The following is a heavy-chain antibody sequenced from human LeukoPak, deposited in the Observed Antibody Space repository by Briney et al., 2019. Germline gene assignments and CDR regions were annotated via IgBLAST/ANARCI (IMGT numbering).Heavy chain of an antibody. CDR3: AKSATIFGVVIISEDYYGMDV. D-gene: IGHD3-3*01. V-gene: IGHV3-23*01. CDR1: GFAFSSYA. CDR2: ISGSGGST. Sequence: GGSLRLSCAASGFAFSSYAMSWVRQAPGKGLEWVSAISGSGGSTYYADSVKGRFAISRNNSKNTLYLQMNSLRAEDTAVYYCAKSATIFGVVIISEDYYGMDVWGQGTTVTVSS. J-gene: IGHJ6*02.